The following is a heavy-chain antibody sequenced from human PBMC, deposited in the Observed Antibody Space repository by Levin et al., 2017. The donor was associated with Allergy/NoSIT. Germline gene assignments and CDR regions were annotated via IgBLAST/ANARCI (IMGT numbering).Heavy chain of an antibody. D-gene: IGHD3-10*01. CDR3: TRDPHYYGSGSYYNEGAFDS. J-gene: IGHJ3*02. CDR1: XXXXXXXX. V-gene: IGHV1-46*01. Sequence: ASVKVSCKASXXXXXXXXXPWVRTAPGQGLEWMGIINPSGGSTSYAQKFQGRVTMTRDTSTSTVYMELSSLRSEDTAVYYCTRDPHYYGSGSYYNEGAFDSWGQGTMVTVSS. CDR2: INPSGGST.